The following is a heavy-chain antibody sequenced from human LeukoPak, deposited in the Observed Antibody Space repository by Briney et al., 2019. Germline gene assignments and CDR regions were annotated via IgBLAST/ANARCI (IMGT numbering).Heavy chain of an antibody. Sequence: GGSLRLSCAASGFTFSDHYMDWVRQAPGKGLEWVGRTRNKANSYTTEYAASVKGRFTISRDDSKSSLYLQMNSLKTEDSAVYYCTTDGGIAARPIFDYWGQGTLVTVSS. J-gene: IGHJ4*02. CDR1: GFTFSDHY. V-gene: IGHV3-72*01. CDR2: TRNKANSYTT. CDR3: TTDGGIAARPIFDY. D-gene: IGHD6-6*01.